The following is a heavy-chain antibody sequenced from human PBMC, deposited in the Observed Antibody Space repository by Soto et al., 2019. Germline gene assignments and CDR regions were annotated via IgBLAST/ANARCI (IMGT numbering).Heavy chain of an antibody. CDR3: ATYCSGGSCYPNKADYYGMDV. J-gene: IGHJ6*02. CDR2: INPNSGGT. CDR1: GYTFTGYY. V-gene: IGHV1-2*04. Sequence: ASVKVSCKASGYTFTGYYTHWVRQAPGQGLEWMGWINPNSGGTNYAQKFQGWVTMTRDTSISTAYMELSRLRSDDTAMYYCATYCSGGSCYPNKADYYGMDVWGQGTTVTVSS. D-gene: IGHD2-15*01.